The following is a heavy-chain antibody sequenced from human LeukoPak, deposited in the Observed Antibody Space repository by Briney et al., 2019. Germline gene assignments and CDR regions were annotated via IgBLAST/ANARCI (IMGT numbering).Heavy chain of an antibody. CDR1: GFTFSSYD. CDR2: ISGSGGST. J-gene: IGHJ4*02. CDR3: AKYQSSGTYFDY. Sequence: GGSLRLSCAASGFTFSSYDMSWVREAPGKGLKWVSGISGSGGSTYYADSGTGRFTISRDNSRNTLYLKMNSLTAEDTDVYVCAKYQSSGTYFDYWGQGTLVTVSS. D-gene: IGHD1-26*01. V-gene: IGHV3-23*01.